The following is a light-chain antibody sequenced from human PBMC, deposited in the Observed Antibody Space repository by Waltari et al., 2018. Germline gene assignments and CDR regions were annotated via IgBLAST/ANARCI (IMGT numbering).Light chain of an antibody. CDR2: EDS. CDR3: YSTDSSGNHRGV. V-gene: IGLV3-10*01. J-gene: IGLJ3*02. Sequence: SYELTQPPSVSVSPGQTARIICSGDVLPRKYASWYHQTSGQAPVPVIYEDSKRPSGIPERFSGSSSGTVATLTISGAQVEDEGVYYCYSTDSSGNHRGVFGGGTTLTVL. CDR1: VLPRKY.